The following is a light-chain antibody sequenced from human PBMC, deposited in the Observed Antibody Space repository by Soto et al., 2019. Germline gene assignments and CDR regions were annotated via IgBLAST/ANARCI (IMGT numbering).Light chain of an antibody. V-gene: IGLV2-8*01. CDR2: EVS. Sequence: QSVLTQPPSASGSPGQSVTISCTGTSSDVGGYNYVSWYHQHPGKAPKVMIYEVSKRHSGVPDRFSGSKSGNTASLTDSGLQAEDEADYYCSSYAGSNNLVFGTGNKVTVL. CDR1: SSDVGGYNY. CDR3: SSYAGSNNLV. J-gene: IGLJ1*01.